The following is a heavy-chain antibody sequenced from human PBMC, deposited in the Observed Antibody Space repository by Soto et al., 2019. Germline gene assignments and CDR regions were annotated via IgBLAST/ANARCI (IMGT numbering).Heavy chain of an antibody. V-gene: IGHV4-4*02. CDR3: ARIIAYHFDX. J-gene: IGHJ4*02. CDR1: GGSIRSNNW. CDR2: IYHSGVT. Sequence: PSETLSLTCAVSGGSIRSNNWWSWVRQPPGKGLEWIGEIYHSGVTNYNASLKSRVTISVDKSKNQFSLKLSSLTAADTAVYYCARIIAYHFDXWGQGTLVTVSX. D-gene: IGHD3-16*01.